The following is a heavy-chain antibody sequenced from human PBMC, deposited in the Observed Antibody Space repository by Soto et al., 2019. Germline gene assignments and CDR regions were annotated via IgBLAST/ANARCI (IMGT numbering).Heavy chain of an antibody. CDR2: ISWNSGSI. CDR3: AKGYSIIN. Sequence: GGSLGLACASSGFTFDDYAMHWVRQAPGKGLEWVSGISWNSGSIGYADSVKGRFTISRDNAKNSLYLQMNSLRAEDTALYYCAKGYSIINWGQGTLVTVSS. J-gene: IGHJ4*02. CDR1: GFTFDDYA. D-gene: IGHD6-13*01. V-gene: IGHV3-9*01.